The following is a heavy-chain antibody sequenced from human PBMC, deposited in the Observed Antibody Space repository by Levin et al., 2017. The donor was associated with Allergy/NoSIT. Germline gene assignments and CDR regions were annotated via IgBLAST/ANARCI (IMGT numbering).Heavy chain of an antibody. Sequence: SFPFSFSLFPRSWLGWVRQMPGKGLEWMGIIYPGDSDTRYSPSFQGQVTISADKSISTAYLQWSSLKASDTAIYYCARRGTRDYYYYMDVWGKGTTVTVSS. D-gene: IGHD1-1*01. CDR3: ARRGTRDYYYYMDV. CDR2: IYPGDSDT. J-gene: IGHJ6*03. CDR1: FSLFPRSW. V-gene: IGHV5-51*01.